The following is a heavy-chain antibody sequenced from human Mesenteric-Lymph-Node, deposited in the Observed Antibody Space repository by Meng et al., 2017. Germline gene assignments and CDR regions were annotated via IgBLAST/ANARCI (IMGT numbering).Heavy chain of an antibody. D-gene: IGHD1-26*01. V-gene: IGHV1-8*03. Sequence: ASVKVSCKASGGTFSSYDINWVRQATGQGLEWMGWMNPNSGNTGYAQKFQGRVTITRNTSISTAYMELSSLRSEDTAVYYCARDPIVGATDDAFDIWGQGTMVTVSS. J-gene: IGHJ3*02. CDR2: MNPNSGNT. CDR3: ARDPIVGATDDAFDI. CDR1: GGTFSSYD.